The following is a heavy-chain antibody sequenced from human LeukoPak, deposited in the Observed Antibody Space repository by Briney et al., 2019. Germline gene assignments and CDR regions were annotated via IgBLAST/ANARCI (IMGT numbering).Heavy chain of an antibody. CDR1: GFIFSDQA. CDR2: ISYDGSDK. CDR3: VSRRDSEPFDP. J-gene: IGHJ5*02. V-gene: IGHV3-30-3*01. Sequence: GGSLRLSCAASGFIFSDQAKHWVRQAPGKGLEWVETISYDGSDKHYGDSVKRRFTISRDDFKTTVYLQMSSLRVDDTAIYYCVSRRDSEPFDPWGQGTLVTVSS.